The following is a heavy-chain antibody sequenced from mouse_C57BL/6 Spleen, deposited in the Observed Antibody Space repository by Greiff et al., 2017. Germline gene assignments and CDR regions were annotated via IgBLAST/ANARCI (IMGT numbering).Heavy chain of an antibody. CDR1: GFTFSDYG. J-gene: IGHJ4*01. V-gene: IGHV5-17*01. CDR3: ARYSNDAEDAMDY. D-gene: IGHD2-12*01. Sequence: DVKLQESGGGLVKPGGSLKLSCAASGFTFSDYGMHWVRQAPEKGLEWVAYICRGSSTIYYADTVKGRFTISRDNAKNTLFLQMTSLRSEDTAMYYCARYSNDAEDAMDYWGQGTSVTVSS. CDR2: ICRGSSTI.